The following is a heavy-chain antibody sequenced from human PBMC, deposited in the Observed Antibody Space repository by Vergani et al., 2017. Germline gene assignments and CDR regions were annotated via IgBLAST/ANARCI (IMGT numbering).Heavy chain of an antibody. Sequence: QVQLVQSGAEVKKPGASVKVSCKASGYTFTSYAMHWVRQAPGQRLEWMGWINAGNGNTKYSQKFQGRVTITRDTSASTAYMELSSLRSEDTAVYYCARGPGIVVVAAAQRGQRFDPWGQGTLVTVSS. D-gene: IGHD2-2*01. J-gene: IGHJ5*02. CDR3: ARGPGIVVVAAAQRGQRFDP. CDR2: INAGNGNT. V-gene: IGHV1-3*01. CDR1: GYTFTSYA.